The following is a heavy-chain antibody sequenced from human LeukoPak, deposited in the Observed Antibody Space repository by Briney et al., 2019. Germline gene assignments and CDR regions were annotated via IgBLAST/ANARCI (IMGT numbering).Heavy chain of an antibody. CDR2: ISGSGGGT. J-gene: IGHJ4*02. CDR1: GFSSSTYV. V-gene: IGHV3-23*01. D-gene: IGHD2-21*01. Sequence: GGSLRLSCAASGFSSSTYVMSWVRQAPGKGLEWVSSISGSGGGTFYADFVKGRFSISRDNSKNTLYLQMDSLRGEDTAVYYCAKDFRIGYSAHFDYWGQEALVTVSS. CDR3: AKDFRIGYSAHFDY.